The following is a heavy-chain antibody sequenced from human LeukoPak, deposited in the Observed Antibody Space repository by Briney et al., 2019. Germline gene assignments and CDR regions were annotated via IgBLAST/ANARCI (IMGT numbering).Heavy chain of an antibody. D-gene: IGHD6-13*01. J-gene: IGHJ3*01. Sequence: GRSLRLSCAASGFTFSNYAIYWVRQAPGKGLEWVAVISYDGSNKFYADSVKGRFTISRDNSKNTLYLQMNSLRAGDTAVYYCARGIALAGTNDAFDVWGQGAMVTVSS. CDR2: ISYDGSNK. CDR1: GFTFSNYA. V-gene: IGHV3-30-3*01. CDR3: ARGIALAGTNDAFDV.